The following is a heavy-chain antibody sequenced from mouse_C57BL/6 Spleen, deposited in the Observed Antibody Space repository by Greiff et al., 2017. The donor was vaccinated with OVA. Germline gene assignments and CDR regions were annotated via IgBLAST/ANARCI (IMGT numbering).Heavy chain of an antibody. V-gene: IGHV1-15*01. CDR3: TREEGITTGGFAY. D-gene: IGHD1-1*01. Sequence: VQLQQSGAELVRPGASVTLSCKASGYTFTDYEMHWVKQTPVHGLEWIGAIDPETGGTAYKQKFKGKAILTAEKSSSTAYMELRSLTSEYSAVYYCTREEGITTGGFAYWGQGTLVTVSA. CDR1: GYTFTDYE. J-gene: IGHJ3*01. CDR2: IDPETGGT.